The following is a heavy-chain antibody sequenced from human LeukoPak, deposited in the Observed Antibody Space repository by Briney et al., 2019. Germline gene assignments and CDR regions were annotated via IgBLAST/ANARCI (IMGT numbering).Heavy chain of an antibody. CDR1: GFTFSSAW. D-gene: IGHD3-22*01. V-gene: IGHV3-21*01. CDR2: ISSSSSYI. J-gene: IGHJ4*02. Sequence: GSLRLSCAASGFTFSSAWMSWVRQAPGKGLEWVSSISSSSSYIYYADSVKGRFTISRDNAKNSLYLQMNSLRAEDTAVYYCARGVKTFDYWGQGTLVTVSS. CDR3: ARGVKTFDY.